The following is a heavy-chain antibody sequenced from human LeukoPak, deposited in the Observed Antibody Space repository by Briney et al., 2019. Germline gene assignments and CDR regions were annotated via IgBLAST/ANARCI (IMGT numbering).Heavy chain of an antibody. Sequence: PGGSLRLSCAPSGLTFSASIIHWVRQASDKGLEWVGRIRGKTDNYATAYSASLKGRFTISRDDSKNTAYLEMNSLEVEDTAVYYCIPRIYETSYYWAVDSWGQGTLVTVSS. CDR2: IRGKTDNYAT. V-gene: IGHV3-73*01. CDR1: GLTFSASI. CDR3: IPRIYETSYYWAVDS. J-gene: IGHJ4*02. D-gene: IGHD3-10*01.